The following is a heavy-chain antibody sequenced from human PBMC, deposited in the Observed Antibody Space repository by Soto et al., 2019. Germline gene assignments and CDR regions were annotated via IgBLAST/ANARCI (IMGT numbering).Heavy chain of an antibody. J-gene: IGHJ6*02. CDR2: INAGNGNT. Sequence: ASVKVSCKASGYTFTSYAMHWVRQAPGQRLEWMGWINAGNGNTKYSQKFQGRVTITRDTSASTAYMELSSLRSEDTAVYYCARTDIVATIYGEDYYYYGMDVWGQGTTVTVSS. CDR3: ARTDIVATIYGEDYYYYGMDV. V-gene: IGHV1-3*01. D-gene: IGHD5-12*01. CDR1: GYTFTSYA.